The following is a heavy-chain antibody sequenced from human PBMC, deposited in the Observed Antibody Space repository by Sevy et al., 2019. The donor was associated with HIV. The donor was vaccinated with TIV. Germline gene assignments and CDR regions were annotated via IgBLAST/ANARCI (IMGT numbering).Heavy chain of an antibody. CDR1: GGSISSSSYY. V-gene: IGHV4-39*01. Sequence: SETLSLTCTVSGGSISSSSYYWGWIRQPPGKGLEWIGSIYYSGSTYYNPSLKSRVTISVDTSKNQFSLKLSSVTAADTAVYYCARRIVVAPAAIVYLVENWFDPWGQGTLVTVSS. CDR3: ARRIVVAPAAIVYLVENWFDP. CDR2: IYYSGST. D-gene: IGHD2-2*01. J-gene: IGHJ5*02.